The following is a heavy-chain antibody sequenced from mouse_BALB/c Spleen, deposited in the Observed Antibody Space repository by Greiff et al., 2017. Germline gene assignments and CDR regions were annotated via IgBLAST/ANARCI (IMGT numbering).Heavy chain of an antibody. CDR1: GYTFTSYV. D-gene: IGHD1-1*01. Sequence: EVQLQQSGPELVKPGASVKMSCKASGYTFTSYVMHWVKQKPGQGLEWIGYINPYNDGTNYNEKFKGKATLTADTSSSTAYMQLSSLTSEDSAVYFCARDTTVVADYWGQGTTLTVSS. J-gene: IGHJ2*01. CDR3: ARDTTVVADY. V-gene: IGHV1-14*01. CDR2: INPYNDGT.